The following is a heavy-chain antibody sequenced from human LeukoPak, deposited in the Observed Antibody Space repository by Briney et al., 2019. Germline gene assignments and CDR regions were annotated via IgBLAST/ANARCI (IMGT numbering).Heavy chain of an antibody. CDR1: GFTFGSYE. CDR2: ISSSGSTR. J-gene: IGHJ4*02. CDR3: TRNGFSSGLDY. V-gene: IGHV3-48*03. D-gene: IGHD6-19*01. Sequence: GGSLRLSRAASGFTFGSYEMNWVRQAPGKGLEWVSYISSSGSTRYYADSVKGRFTISRDDTKNSLYLQMNSLRAEDTAVYYCTRNGFSSGLDYWGQGTLVTVSS.